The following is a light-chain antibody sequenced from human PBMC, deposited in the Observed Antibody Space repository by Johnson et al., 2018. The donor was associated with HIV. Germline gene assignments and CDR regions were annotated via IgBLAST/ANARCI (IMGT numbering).Light chain of an antibody. V-gene: IGLV1-51*01. CDR2: DND. J-gene: IGLJ1*01. CDR3: GTWDSSLSVGV. CDR1: SSNIGNNY. Sequence: HSVLTQPPSLSAAPGQTVTISCSGSSSNIGNNYVSWYQQLPGTAPKLLIYDNDKRPSGIPDRFSGSTSGTSATLGIPGLPTGDEADYYCGTWDSSLSVGVFGTGTKVTVL.